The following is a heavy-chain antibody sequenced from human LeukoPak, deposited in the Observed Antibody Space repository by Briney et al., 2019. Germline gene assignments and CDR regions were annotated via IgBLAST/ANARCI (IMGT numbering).Heavy chain of an antibody. Sequence: SETLSLACTVSGGSISSYYWSWIRQPPGKGLEWIAYISDIGSTNYNPSLKSRVTISLDTSKNQFSLKLSSVTAADTAVYYCAGHHPRNTVDFWGQGTLVTVSS. CDR1: GGSISSYY. CDR3: AGHHPRNTVDF. CDR2: ISDIGST. D-gene: IGHD2/OR15-2a*01. J-gene: IGHJ4*02. V-gene: IGHV4-59*08.